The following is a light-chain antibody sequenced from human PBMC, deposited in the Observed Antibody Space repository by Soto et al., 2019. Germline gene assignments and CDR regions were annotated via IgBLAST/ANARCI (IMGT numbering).Light chain of an antibody. CDR2: DAS. CDR3: QQYDNLPPTWT. CDR1: QDIATY. J-gene: IGKJ1*01. Sequence: DIQMTQSPSSLSASVGNRVTITCQASQDIATYLTWYQQKPGKAPNLLIYDASNLETGVPSRFSGGGSGTHFTFTISNLQPEDIATDYCQQYDNLPPTWTFGQGTKVEIE. V-gene: IGKV1-33*01.